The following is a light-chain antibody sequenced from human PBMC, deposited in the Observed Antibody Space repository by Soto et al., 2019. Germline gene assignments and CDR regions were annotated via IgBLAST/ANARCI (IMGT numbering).Light chain of an antibody. Sequence: LSVSPGESAPLFCRASQGISSRLAWYQQKPGKAPKLLIYTASSLQSGVPSRFSGSGSGTDFTLTISSLQPEDFATYYCQQANSFPLTFGGGTKVDIK. CDR3: QQANSFPLT. V-gene: IGKV1-12*01. CDR2: TAS. J-gene: IGKJ4*01. CDR1: QGISSR.